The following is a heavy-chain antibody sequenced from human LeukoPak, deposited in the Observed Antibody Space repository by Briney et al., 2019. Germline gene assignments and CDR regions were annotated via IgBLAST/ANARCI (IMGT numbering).Heavy chain of an antibody. CDR1: GYIFTTYD. V-gene: IGHV1-8*03. D-gene: IGHD7-27*01. CDR2: LNPNSGNA. CDR3: ARRKFLGWFDP. Sequence: ASVKVSCKASGYIFTTYDIGWVRQATGQGLEWMGWLNPNSGNAGYAQKFQGRVTISRNTSISTAYMELSSLRSDDTAIYYCARRKFLGWFDPWGQGTLVTATS. J-gene: IGHJ5*02.